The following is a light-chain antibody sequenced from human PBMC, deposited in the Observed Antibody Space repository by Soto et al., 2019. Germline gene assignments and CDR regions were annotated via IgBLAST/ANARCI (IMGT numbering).Light chain of an antibody. V-gene: IGKV2-28*01. J-gene: IGKJ3*01. Sequence: DIVMTQSPLSLPVTPGEPASISCKSSHSLLHSDGDNYLEWYVQNAGQSPQLLIYLVSHRASGVPDRLSGSGSGTDFTLKISKVEADDVGVYYCMQTLQTPYTFGPGTKVEIK. CDR3: MQTLQTPYT. CDR1: HSLLHSDGDNY. CDR2: LVS.